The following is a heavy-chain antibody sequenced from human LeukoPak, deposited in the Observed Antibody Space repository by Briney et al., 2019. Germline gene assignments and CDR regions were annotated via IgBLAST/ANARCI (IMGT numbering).Heavy chain of an antibody. Sequence: SETLSLTCTVSGGSVSSGSYYWSWIRQPPGKGLEWIGYIYYSGSTNYNPSLKSRVTISVDTSKNQFSLKLSSVTAADTAVYYCARENSSGWYIGPNEANDAFDIWGQGTMVTVSS. V-gene: IGHV4-61*01. CDR1: GGSVSSGSYY. CDR3: ARENSSGWYIGPNEANDAFDI. CDR2: IYYSGST. J-gene: IGHJ3*02. D-gene: IGHD6-19*01.